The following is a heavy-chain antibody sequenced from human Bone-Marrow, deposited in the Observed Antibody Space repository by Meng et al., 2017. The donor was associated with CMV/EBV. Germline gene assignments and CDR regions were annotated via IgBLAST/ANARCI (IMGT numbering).Heavy chain of an antibody. D-gene: IGHD3-16*01. V-gene: IGHV1-8*01. Sequence: ASAKVFCKASGYTFTSYDINWVRQATGQGLEWRGWMNPNSGNTGYAQKFQGIVTMTRNTSISTAYMELSSLRSEDTAVYYCARLGPSTWNYWGQGTLVPVSS. J-gene: IGHJ4*02. CDR2: MNPNSGNT. CDR1: GYTFTSYD. CDR3: ARLGPSTWNY.